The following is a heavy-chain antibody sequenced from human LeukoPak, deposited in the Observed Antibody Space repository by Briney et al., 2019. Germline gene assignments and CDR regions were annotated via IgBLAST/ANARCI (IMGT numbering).Heavy chain of an antibody. J-gene: IGHJ2*01. CDR1: GLTVSSNY. D-gene: IGHD2-2*02. CDR3: ARTEVVPAAIDWYFDL. V-gene: IGHV3-66*01. Sequence: GGSLRLSCAASGLTVSSNYMSWVRQAPGKGLEWVSVIYSGGSTYYADSVKGRFTISRDNSKNTLYLQMNSLRAEDTAVYYCARTEVVPAAIDWYFDLWGRGTLVTVSS. CDR2: IYSGGST.